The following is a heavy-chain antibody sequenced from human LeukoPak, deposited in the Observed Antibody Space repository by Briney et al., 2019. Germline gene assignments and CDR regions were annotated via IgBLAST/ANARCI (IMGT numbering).Heavy chain of an antibody. V-gene: IGHV1-18*01. CDR3: ARDRYSSSWYGYFQH. D-gene: IGHD6-13*01. Sequence: ASVKVSCKASGYTFTSYGISWVRQAPGQGLEWMGWISAYNGNTNYAQKLQGRVTMTTDTSTSTAYMELRSLRSDDTAVYYCARDRYSSSWYGYFQHWGQGTLVTVSS. CDR2: ISAYNGNT. CDR1: GYTFTSYG. J-gene: IGHJ1*01.